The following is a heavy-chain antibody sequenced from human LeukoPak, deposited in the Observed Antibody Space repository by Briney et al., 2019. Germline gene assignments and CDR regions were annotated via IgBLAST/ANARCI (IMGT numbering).Heavy chain of an antibody. J-gene: IGHJ4*02. Sequence: GGSLELLWATSGFNFCRYLMRLGRQAPGEGLELVANINQDESEKGYVDSVKGRFTISRDNAKNSLFLQMNSLRAEDTAVYYCARGKGGTYLFDYWGQGTLVTVSS. CDR3: ARGKGGTYLFDY. D-gene: IGHD1-26*01. V-gene: IGHV3-7*01. CDR2: INQDESEK. CDR1: GFNFCRYL.